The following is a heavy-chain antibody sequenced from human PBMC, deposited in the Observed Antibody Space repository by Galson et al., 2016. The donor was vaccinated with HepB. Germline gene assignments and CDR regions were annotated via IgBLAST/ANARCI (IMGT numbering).Heavy chain of an antibody. CDR2: AYADGRT. CDR1: GGTY. V-gene: IGHV4-4*07. CDR3: ARSSHYDDSSGFSES. D-gene: IGHD3-22*01. J-gene: IGHJ5*02. Sequence: SETLSLTCTVSGGTYWTWIRPPAGKGLEWIGRAYADGRTYYASSLKGRLSISVNRSNNQVSLRLSSVTAADTAVYYCARSSHYDDSSGFSESWGQGTLVTVSS.